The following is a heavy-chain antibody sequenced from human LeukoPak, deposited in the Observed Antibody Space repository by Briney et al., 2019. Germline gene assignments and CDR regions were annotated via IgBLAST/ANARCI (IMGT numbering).Heavy chain of an antibody. CDR2: INPSGGST. CDR1: GYTFTSYY. CDR3: ARGGPLRYFDWLPWDY. D-gene: IGHD3-9*01. V-gene: IGHV1-46*01. J-gene: IGHJ4*02. Sequence: ASVKVSCKASGYTFTSYYMHWVRQAPGQGLEWMGIINPSGGSTSYAQKFQGRVTMTRDMSTSTVYMELSSLRSEDTAVYYCARGGPLRYFDWLPWDYWGQGTLVTVSS.